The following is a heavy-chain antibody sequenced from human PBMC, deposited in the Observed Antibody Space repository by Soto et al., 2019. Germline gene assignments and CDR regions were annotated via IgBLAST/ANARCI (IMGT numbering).Heavy chain of an antibody. D-gene: IGHD4-17*01. Sequence: GESLKISCKGSGYSFTSYWIGWVRQMPGKGLEWMGIIYPGDPDTRYSPSFQGQVTISADKSISTAYLQWSSLKASDTAMYYCATSPAYGDYNYYFDYWGQGTLVTVSS. J-gene: IGHJ4*02. CDR1: GYSFTSYW. CDR3: ATSPAYGDYNYYFDY. V-gene: IGHV5-51*01. CDR2: IYPGDPDT.